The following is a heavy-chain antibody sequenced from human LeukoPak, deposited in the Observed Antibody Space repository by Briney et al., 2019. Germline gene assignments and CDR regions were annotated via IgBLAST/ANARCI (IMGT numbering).Heavy chain of an antibody. CDR3: AKDRLGYTYGYIDY. V-gene: IGHV3-43D*03. J-gene: IGHJ4*02. Sequence: GGSLRLSCAVSGFTFHDYAIRWVRQAPGKGLEWLSLITWDGSVTHYADSVKGRFTVSRDNGRNSLYLQMSSLRPEDTALYYCAKDRLGYTYGYIDYWGQGTLVTVSS. D-gene: IGHD5-18*01. CDR2: ITWDGSVT. CDR1: GFTFHDYA.